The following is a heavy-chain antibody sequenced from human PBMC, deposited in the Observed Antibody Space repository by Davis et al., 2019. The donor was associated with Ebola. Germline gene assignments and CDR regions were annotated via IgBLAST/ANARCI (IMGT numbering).Heavy chain of an antibody. D-gene: IGHD1-14*01. Sequence: GESLKISCAASGFTFDNYAMSWVRQAPGKGLEWVSSIDESGGSPHYADSVKGRFTISRDNSKNTLYLQMNSLRAEDTAVYYCAKWEPLDYWGQGTLVTVSS. CDR3: AKWEPLDY. CDR1: GFTFDNYA. J-gene: IGHJ4*02. V-gene: IGHV3-23*01. CDR2: IDESGGSP.